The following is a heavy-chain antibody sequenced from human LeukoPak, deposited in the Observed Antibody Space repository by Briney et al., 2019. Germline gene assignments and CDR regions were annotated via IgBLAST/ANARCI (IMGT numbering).Heavy chain of an antibody. Sequence: GGSLRLSCAASGFTFSNAWMSWVRQAPGKGLEWVGRIKSKTDGGTTDYAAPVKGRFTISRDDSKNTLYLQMNSLKTEDTAVYYCTTDLGPQTHDAFDIWGQGTMVTVSS. CDR2: IKSKTDGGTT. CDR3: TTDLGPQTHDAFDI. CDR1: GFTFSNAW. V-gene: IGHV3-15*01. J-gene: IGHJ3*02. D-gene: IGHD7-27*01.